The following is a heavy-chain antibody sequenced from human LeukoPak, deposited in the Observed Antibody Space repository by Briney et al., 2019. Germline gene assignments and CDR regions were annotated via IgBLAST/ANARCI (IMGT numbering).Heavy chain of an antibody. D-gene: IGHD2-15*01. CDR3: ARTADTLTEFDY. J-gene: IGHJ4*02. V-gene: IGHV4-59*12. CDR2: IYYSGST. CDR1: GFTFSSYA. Sequence: GSLRLPCAASGFTFSSYAMHWIRQPPGKGLEWIGYIYYSGSTNYNPSLKSRVTISVDTSKNQFSLKLSSVTAADTAVYYCARTADTLTEFDYWGQGTLVTVSS.